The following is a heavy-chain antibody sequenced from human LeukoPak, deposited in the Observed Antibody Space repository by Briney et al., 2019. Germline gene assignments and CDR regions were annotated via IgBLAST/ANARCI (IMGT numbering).Heavy chain of an antibody. V-gene: IGHV4-39*07. D-gene: IGHD2-2*03. CDR1: GGSISSNDYY. Sequence: PSETLSLTCSVSGGSISSNDYYWGWIRQPPGKGLEWIVTMFYNVATKSNPSLSSRVTMSIDTSKNQFSLKLRSVTAADTAVYYCATGLDIVEIGIYFDYWGQGTLVTVSS. J-gene: IGHJ4*02. CDR2: MFYNVAT. CDR3: ATGLDIVEIGIYFDY.